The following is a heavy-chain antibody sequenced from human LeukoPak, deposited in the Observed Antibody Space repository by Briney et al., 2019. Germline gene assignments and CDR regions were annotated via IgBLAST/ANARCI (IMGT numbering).Heavy chain of an antibody. V-gene: IGHV4-59*12. CDR1: GFSFSSYE. J-gene: IGHJ4*02. Sequence: GSLRLSCSASGFSFSSYEMNWVRQAPGKGLEWIASIYYSGSTNYNPSLESRVTMSVDTSKNQLSLKLSSVTAADTAVYYCARDVVAAAGTWDYWGQGTLVTVSS. D-gene: IGHD6-13*01. CDR2: IYYSGST. CDR3: ARDVVAAAGTWDY.